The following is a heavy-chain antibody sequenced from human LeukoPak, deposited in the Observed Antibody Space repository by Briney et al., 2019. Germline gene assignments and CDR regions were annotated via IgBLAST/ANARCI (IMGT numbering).Heavy chain of an antibody. J-gene: IGHJ4*02. CDR1: GASITSRSYY. Sequence: SETLSLTCSVSGASITSRSYYWSWIRQTAGKGLEWIGHVSTTGSTNYNPSLKSRVTISVDTSKNQLSLNVTSVTAADTALYYCAREWVGIEVTGTKYFDYWGQGTLVTVSS. CDR3: AREWVGIEVTGTKYFDY. D-gene: IGHD1-1*01. V-gene: IGHV4-61*09. CDR2: VSTTGST.